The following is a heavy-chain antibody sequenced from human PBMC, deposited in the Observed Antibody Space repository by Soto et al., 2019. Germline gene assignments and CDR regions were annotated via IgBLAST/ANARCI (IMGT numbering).Heavy chain of an antibody. CDR1: GSTFTSYD. D-gene: IGHD3-22*01. Sequence: XSVKVSCTASGSTFTSYDSDLVRQATGQGLEWMGWMNPNSGNTGYAQKFQGRVTMTRNTSISTAYMELSSLRSEDTAVYYCARGYYYDSSGYYYHPRDDWGQGTLVTVSS. J-gene: IGHJ4*02. V-gene: IGHV1-8*01. CDR2: MNPNSGNT. CDR3: ARGYYYDSSGYYYHPRDD.